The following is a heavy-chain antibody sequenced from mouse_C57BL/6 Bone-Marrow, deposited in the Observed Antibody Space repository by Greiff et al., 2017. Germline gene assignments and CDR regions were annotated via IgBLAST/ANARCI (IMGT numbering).Heavy chain of an antibody. V-gene: IGHV5-17*01. D-gene: IGHD1-1*01. CDR1: GFTFSDYG. CDR3: ARQNLITTVSMDY. Sequence: VQLKESGGGLVKPGGSLKLSCAASGFTFSDYGMHWVRQAPEKGLEWVAYISSGSSTIYYADTVKGRFTISRDNAKNTLFLQMTSLRSEDTAMYYCARQNLITTVSMDYWGQGTSVTVSS. CDR2: ISSGSSTI. J-gene: IGHJ4*01.